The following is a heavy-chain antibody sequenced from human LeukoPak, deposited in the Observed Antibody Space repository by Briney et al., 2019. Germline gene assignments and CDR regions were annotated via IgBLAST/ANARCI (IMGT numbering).Heavy chain of an antibody. D-gene: IGHD6-6*01. V-gene: IGHV1-69*05. Sequence: GASVKVSCKASGGTSSSYAISWVRQAPGQGLELMGGIIPIFGTANYAQKFQGRVTITTDESTSTAYMELSSLRSEDTAVYYCARDLVLRGGRMGYYFDYWGQGTLVTVSS. CDR3: ARDLVLRGGRMGYYFDY. CDR1: GGTSSSYA. CDR2: IIPIFGTA. J-gene: IGHJ4*02.